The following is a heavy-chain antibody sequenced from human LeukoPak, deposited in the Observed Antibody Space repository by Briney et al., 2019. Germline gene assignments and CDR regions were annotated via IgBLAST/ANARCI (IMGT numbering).Heavy chain of an antibody. CDR1: GGSISGHY. V-gene: IGHV4-59*11. CDR3: ARFGVDYDMDV. D-gene: IGHD3-16*01. CDR2: IHYSGRP. Sequence: SSETLSLTCTVSGGSISGHYWTWIRQPPGKGLERIGQIHYSGRPDYNPSLKSRVTISVDTSKNQLSLKVTSVTGADTAVYYCARFGVDYDMDVWGQGTTVTVSS. J-gene: IGHJ6*02.